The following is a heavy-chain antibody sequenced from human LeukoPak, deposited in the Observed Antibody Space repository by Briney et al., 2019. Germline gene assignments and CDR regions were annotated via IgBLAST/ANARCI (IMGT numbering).Heavy chain of an antibody. CDR1: GYTFTSYG. D-gene: IGHD3-22*01. V-gene: IGHV1-18*01. CDR2: ISAYNGST. J-gene: IGHJ4*02. CDR3: AREDYYDSSGSPFDY. Sequence: GASVKVSCKASGYTFTSYGISWVRQAPGQGLEWMGWISAYNGSTNYAQKLQGRVTMTTDTSTSTAYMELRSLRSDDTAVYYCAREDYYDSSGSPFDYWGQGTLVTVSP.